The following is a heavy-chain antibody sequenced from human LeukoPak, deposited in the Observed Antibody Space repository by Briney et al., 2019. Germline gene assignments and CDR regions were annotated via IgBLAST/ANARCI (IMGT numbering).Heavy chain of an antibody. CDR3: GRYDQLPPYFDS. Sequence: GESLKISCKVFGFTFINYWIGWVRQMPGKGLEYMGLIYPGDSDTRYSTSSQGQFTISADKSISTAYLQWSSLKASDTATYYCGRYDQLPPYFDSWGQGSLVTVSS. J-gene: IGHJ4*02. CDR2: IYPGDSDT. D-gene: IGHD2-2*01. CDR1: GFTFINYW. V-gene: IGHV5-51*01.